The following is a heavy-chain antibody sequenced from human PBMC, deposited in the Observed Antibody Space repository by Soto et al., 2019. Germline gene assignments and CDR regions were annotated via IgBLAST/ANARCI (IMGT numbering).Heavy chain of an antibody. CDR2: TYYRSKWYN. V-gene: IGHV6-1*01. Sequence: SQTLSLTCVISGDSVSSNSAAWNWIRQSPSRGLEWLGRTYYRSKWYNDYAVSVKSRITINPDTSKNQFSLQLNSVTPEDTAVYYCARVSSGWYQGYYYYGMDVWGQGTTVTVSS. D-gene: IGHD6-19*01. J-gene: IGHJ6*02. CDR3: ARVSSGWYQGYYYYGMDV. CDR1: GDSVSSNSAA.